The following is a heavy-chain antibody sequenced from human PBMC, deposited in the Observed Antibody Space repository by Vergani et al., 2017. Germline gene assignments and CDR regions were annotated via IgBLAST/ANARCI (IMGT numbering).Heavy chain of an antibody. J-gene: IGHJ2*01. CDR3: ARGRGVGAVTYWYFDL. D-gene: IGHD1-26*01. CDR2: ISSSGSAI. CDR1: GFTFSSYN. V-gene: IGHV3-48*01. Sequence: EEHLVESGGNLVQPGGSLRLSCAASGFTFSSYNFNWVRQAPGKGLEWVSYISSSGSAIYYSDAVKGRFTISRDKAKNSLYLQMNSLRAEDTAVYFCARGRGVGAVTYWYFDLWSRGTLVTVSS.